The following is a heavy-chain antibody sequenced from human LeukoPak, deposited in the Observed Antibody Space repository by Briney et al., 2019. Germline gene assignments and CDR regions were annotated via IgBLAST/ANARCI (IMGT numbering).Heavy chain of an antibody. J-gene: IGHJ3*02. CDR2: FDPEDGET. D-gene: IGHD2-15*01. CDR3: STRFNSPVEDIVVVVAATGAFDI. V-gene: IGHV1-24*01. CDR1: GYTLTELS. Sequence: ASVKVSCTVSGYTLTELSMHWVRQAPGKGLEWMGGFDPEDGETIYAQKFQGRVTMTEDTSTDTAYMELSSLRSEDTAVYYCSTRFNSPVEDIVVVVAATGAFDIWGQGTMVTVSS.